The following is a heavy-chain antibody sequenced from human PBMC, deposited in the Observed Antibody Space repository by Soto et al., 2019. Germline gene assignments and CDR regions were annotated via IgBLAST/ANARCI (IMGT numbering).Heavy chain of an antibody. CDR3: AKNLPQYVWNYNWFDP. CDR2: ISGRADNT. CDR1: GFTFSTFA. D-gene: IGHD1-7*01. Sequence: PGGSLRLSCAASGFTFSTFAMSWLRQAPGKGLQWVSTISGRADNTFYADSVAGRFTISRDNSKNTLYLQMNSLRAEDTAIYYCAKNLPQYVWNYNWFDPWGQGTLVTVSS. J-gene: IGHJ5*02. V-gene: IGHV3-23*01.